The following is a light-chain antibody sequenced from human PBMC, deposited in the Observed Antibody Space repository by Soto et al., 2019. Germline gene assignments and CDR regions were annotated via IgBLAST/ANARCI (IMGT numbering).Light chain of an antibody. V-gene: IGKV3-20*01. Sequence: EIVLTQSPGTLSLSPGERATLSCRASQTVSSSFLAWYQQKPGQAPRLLIYGASTRASGIPDRFSGSESGTDFTLTISRLEPDDFAVYYCQQYDSSPLTFGVGTRVEIK. CDR3: QQYDSSPLT. CDR1: QTVSSSF. J-gene: IGKJ4*01. CDR2: GAS.